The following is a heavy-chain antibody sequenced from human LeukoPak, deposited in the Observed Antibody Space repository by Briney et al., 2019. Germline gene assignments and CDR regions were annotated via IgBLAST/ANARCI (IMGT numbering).Heavy chain of an antibody. CDR2: MNPNSGNT. V-gene: IGHV1-8*01. J-gene: IGHJ4*02. CDR3: ARGLRGWLRSPSAFDY. D-gene: IGHD5-12*01. Sequence: GASVKVSCKASGYTFTSYDINWVRQATGQGLEWMGWMNPNSGNTGYAQKFQGRVTMTRNTSISTAYMELSSLRSEDTAVYYCARGLRGWLRSPSAFDYWAREPWSPSPQ. CDR1: GYTFTSYD.